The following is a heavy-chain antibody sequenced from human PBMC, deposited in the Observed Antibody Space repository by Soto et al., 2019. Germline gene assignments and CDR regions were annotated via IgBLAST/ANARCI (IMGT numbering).Heavy chain of an antibody. D-gene: IGHD6-13*01. CDR3: ARDSLVSSSQGLHNWFDP. CDR1: GYTFTSYG. V-gene: IGHV1-18*01. Sequence: QAQLVQSGAEVKKPGASVKVSCKASGYTFTSYGISWVRQAPGQGLEWMGWISAYNGNTNYAQKLQGRVTMTTDTSTSTAYMELRSLRSDDTAVYYCARDSLVSSSQGLHNWFDPWGQGTLVTVSS. CDR2: ISAYNGNT. J-gene: IGHJ5*02.